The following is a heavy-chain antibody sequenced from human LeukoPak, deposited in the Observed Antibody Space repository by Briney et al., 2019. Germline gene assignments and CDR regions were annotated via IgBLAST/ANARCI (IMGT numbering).Heavy chain of an antibody. CDR2: IIPIFGTA. J-gene: IGHJ3*02. CDR1: GGTFSSYA. V-gene: IGHV1-69*13. D-gene: IGHD1-26*01. CDR3: ARDAGERLPYDAFDI. Sequence: SVKVSCKASGGTFSSYAISWVRQAPGQGLEWMGGIIPIFGTANYAQKFQGRVTITADDSTSPAYMELSSLRSEDTAVYYCARDAGERLPYDAFDIWGQGTMVTVSS.